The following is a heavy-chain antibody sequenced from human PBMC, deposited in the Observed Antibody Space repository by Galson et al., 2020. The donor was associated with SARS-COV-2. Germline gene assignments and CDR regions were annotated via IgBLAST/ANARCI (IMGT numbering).Heavy chain of an antibody. CDR2: IQQDGSER. CDR1: KFTFSNYW. J-gene: IGHJ4*02. CDR3: AREAPGRSYSGFDY. D-gene: IGHD3-10*01. Sequence: GGSLRLSCATSKFTFSNYWMSWVRQAPGKGLEWVANIQQDGSERYYVSSVEGRFTISRDNAKNSLFLQMSSLRADDTAIYYCAREAPGRSYSGFDYWGQGTLVTVSS. V-gene: IGHV3-7*03.